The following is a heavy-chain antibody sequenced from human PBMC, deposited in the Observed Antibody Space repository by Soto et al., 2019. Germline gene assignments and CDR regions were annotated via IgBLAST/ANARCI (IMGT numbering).Heavy chain of an antibody. Sequence: QVQLVQSGAEVKKPGASVKVSCKASGYTFTGYYMHWVRQAPGQGLEWMGWINPNSGGTNYAQKFQGWVTMTRDTSISTAYMELSRLRSDDTAVYYCARAPGLVGATGGDYFDYWGQGTLVTVSS. CDR1: GYTFTGYY. CDR3: ARAPGLVGATGGDYFDY. J-gene: IGHJ4*02. V-gene: IGHV1-2*04. D-gene: IGHD1-26*01. CDR2: INPNSGGT.